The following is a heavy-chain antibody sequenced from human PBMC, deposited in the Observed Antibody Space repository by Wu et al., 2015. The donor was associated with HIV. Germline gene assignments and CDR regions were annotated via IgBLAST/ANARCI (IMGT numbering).Heavy chain of an antibody. V-gene: IGHV1-69*01. CDR1: RHLQQLC. D-gene: IGHD1-26*01. J-gene: IGHJ2*01. CDR3: ARDGVGALGYFDL. Sequence: VKVSCKAFWRHLQQLCYQLGATRPRGQGLEWMGGIIPIFGTANYAQKFQGRVTITADESTSTAYMELSSLRSEDTAVYYCARDGVGALGYFDLWGPWHPGHCLL. CDR2: IIPIFGTA.